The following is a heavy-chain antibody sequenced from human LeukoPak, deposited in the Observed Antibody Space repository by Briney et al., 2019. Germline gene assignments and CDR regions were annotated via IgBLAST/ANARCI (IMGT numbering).Heavy chain of an antibody. D-gene: IGHD3-10*01. CDR1: GDSMSSYA. V-gene: IGHV4-59*01. Sequence: PSETLSLTCSVSGDSMSSYAWSWIRQPPGKGLEWIGFIYYSGTTSYNPSLKSRVTMSLDTSKKQFSLKVRSLTAADTAMYYCARVGFGENWFDSWGQGTLVIVSS. CDR3: ARVGFGENWFDS. CDR2: IYYSGTT. J-gene: IGHJ5*01.